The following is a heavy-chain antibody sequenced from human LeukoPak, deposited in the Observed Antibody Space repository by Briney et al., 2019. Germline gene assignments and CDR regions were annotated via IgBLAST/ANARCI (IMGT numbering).Heavy chain of an antibody. CDR2: VDPKDGET. J-gene: IGHJ4*02. Sequence: ASVKISCKVSGYTFTDYYMHWVQQAPGKGLEWMGLVDPKDGETIYAEKFQGRVTITADTSTDTAYMELSSLRSEDTAVYYCATTYYYDSSGYYPPLYYFDYWGQGTLVTVSS. D-gene: IGHD3-22*01. CDR1: GYTFTDYY. V-gene: IGHV1-69-2*01. CDR3: ATTYYYDSSGYYPPLYYFDY.